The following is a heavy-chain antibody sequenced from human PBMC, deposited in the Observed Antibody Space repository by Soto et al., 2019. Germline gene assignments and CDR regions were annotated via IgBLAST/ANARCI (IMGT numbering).Heavy chain of an antibody. CDR1: GYTFTSYG. V-gene: IGHV1-18*01. D-gene: IGHD6-13*01. J-gene: IGHJ5*02. Sequence: ASVKVSCKASGYTFTSYGISWVRQAPGQGLEWMGWISAYNGNTNYAQKLQGRVTMTTDTSTSTAYMELRSLRSDDTAVYYCARENIAAAGTGWFDPWGQGTLVTVSS. CDR3: ARENIAAAGTGWFDP. CDR2: ISAYNGNT.